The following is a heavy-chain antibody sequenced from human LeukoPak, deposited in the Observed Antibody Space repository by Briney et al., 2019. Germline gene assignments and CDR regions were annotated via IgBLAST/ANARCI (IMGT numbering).Heavy chain of an antibody. CDR1: GFTFSGYY. CDR3: ARESVGDDFSWFEP. V-gene: IGHV3-11*01. Sequence: GGSLRLSCAASGFTFSGYYMSRIRQAPGKGLEWVSYISSSGSTIYYADSVKGRFTISRDNAKNSLYLQMNSLRAEDTAVYYCARESVGDDFSWFEPWGQGTLVTASS. J-gene: IGHJ5*02. D-gene: IGHD3-16*01. CDR2: ISSSGSTI.